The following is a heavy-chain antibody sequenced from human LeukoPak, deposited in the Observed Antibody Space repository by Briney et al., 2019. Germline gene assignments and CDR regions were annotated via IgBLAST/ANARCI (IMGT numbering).Heavy chain of an antibody. J-gene: IGHJ4*02. Sequence: PSETLSLTCTVSGGSISSYYWSWIRQPPGKGLEWIGYIYYSGSTNYNPSLKSRVTISVDTSKNQFSLKLSSVTAADTAVYYCARQVEGLLLFDYWGQGTLVTVSS. CDR2: IYYSGST. V-gene: IGHV4-59*08. D-gene: IGHD3-22*01. CDR1: GGSISSYY. CDR3: ARQVEGLLLFDY.